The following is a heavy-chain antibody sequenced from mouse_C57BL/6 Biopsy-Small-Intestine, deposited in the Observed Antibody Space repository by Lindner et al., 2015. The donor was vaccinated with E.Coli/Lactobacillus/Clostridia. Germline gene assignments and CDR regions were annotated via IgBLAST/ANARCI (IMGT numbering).Heavy chain of an antibody. Sequence: SVKVSCKASGYTLANYYVDNYYMHWVRQAPGQGLEWMGIVNPRSGGTNYAQRFQGRVTMTRDTSTSTFYMELSSLTSEDTAVYYCAGERYYGSGSYFRDGMDVWGQGTTVTVSS. J-gene: IGHJ4*01. CDR2: VNPRSGGT. D-gene: IGHD2-2*01. CDR3: AGERYYGSGSYFRDGMDV. CDR1: GYTLANYY. V-gene: IGHV1-53*01.